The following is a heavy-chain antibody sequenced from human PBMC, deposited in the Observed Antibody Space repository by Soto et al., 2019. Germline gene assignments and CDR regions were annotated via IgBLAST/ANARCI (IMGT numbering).Heavy chain of an antibody. V-gene: IGHV2-26*01. CDR3: VRVNADSYQNYYGMDV. Sequence: QVTLKESGPVLVKPTETLTLTCAVSGFSLSTGRMGVSWIRQPQGKALEWLAHILSDAERSYRTSMESRLTISKDTSGSQVVLTMTNIDPVDTGTYYWVRVNADSYQNYYGMDVWGQGTTVTVSS. J-gene: IGHJ6*02. D-gene: IGHD4-17*01. CDR1: GFSLSTGRMG. CDR2: ILSDAER.